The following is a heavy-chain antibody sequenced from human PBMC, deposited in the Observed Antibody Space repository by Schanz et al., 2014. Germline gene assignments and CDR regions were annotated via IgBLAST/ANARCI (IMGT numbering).Heavy chain of an antibody. D-gene: IGHD3-10*01. Sequence: EADLVESGGGLIQRGESLRLSCSASGFSFSSYSMNWVRQAPGKGLEWLSYIDGKSTTVYYADSVKGRFTVSRDNSKNTLYLQMNSLRAEDTAVYYCARANYRRKINFDYWGRGTLVTDSS. CDR2: IDGKSTTV. CDR1: GFSFSSYS. J-gene: IGHJ4*02. CDR3: ARANYRRKINFDY. V-gene: IGHV3-48*01.